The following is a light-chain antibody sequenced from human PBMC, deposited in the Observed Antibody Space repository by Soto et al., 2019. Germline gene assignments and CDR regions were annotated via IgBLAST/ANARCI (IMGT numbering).Light chain of an antibody. CDR2: RNN. CDR1: ISNLGSNF. CDR3: AAWDYSLSAVV. V-gene: IGLV1-47*01. J-gene: IGLJ3*02. Sequence: QSVLTQPPSASGTPGQTVTISCSGSISNLGSNFIYWYQQLPGAAPKLLISRNNERPSGVPDRFSGSKSGTSASLAISGLRSEDEADYHCAAWDYSLSAVVFGGGTKLTVL.